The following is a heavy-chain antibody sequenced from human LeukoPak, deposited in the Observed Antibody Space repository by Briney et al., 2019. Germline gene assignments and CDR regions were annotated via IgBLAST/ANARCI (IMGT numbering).Heavy chain of an antibody. CDR3: ARQGYSTSWPYSMYF. V-gene: IGHV1-18*01. D-gene: IGHD6-13*01. CDR2: ISTYNGNT. Sequence: GASVKVSCKASVYTFSKYGISWVRQAPGQGLEWMGWISTYNGNTDYAQKFQGRVTMTTDTSTSTAYMELRSLRSDDTAVYYCARQGYSTSWPYSMYFWGERSLVTVSS. J-gene: IGHJ4*02. CDR1: VYTFSKYG.